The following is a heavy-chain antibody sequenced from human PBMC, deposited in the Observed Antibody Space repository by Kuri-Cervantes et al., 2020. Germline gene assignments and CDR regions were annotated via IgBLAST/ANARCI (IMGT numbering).Heavy chain of an antibody. D-gene: IGHD3-9*01. Sequence: ASVKVSCKASGYTFTSYDMHWVRQAPGQGLEWMGIINPSGGSTSYAQKFQGRVTMTRDTSTSTVYMELSSLRSEDTAVYYCARGTYYDSLTGYLHYYGMEVWGQGTTVTVSS. CDR1: GYTFTSYD. V-gene: IGHV1-46*01. CDR2: INPSGGST. CDR3: ARGTYYDSLTGYLHYYGMEV. J-gene: IGHJ6*02.